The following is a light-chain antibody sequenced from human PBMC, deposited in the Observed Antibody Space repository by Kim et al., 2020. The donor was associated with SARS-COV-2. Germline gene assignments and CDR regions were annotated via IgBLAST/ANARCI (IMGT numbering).Light chain of an antibody. CDR3: LLHCGGTQFWV. CDR1: TGAVTSGYY. V-gene: IGLV7-43*01. J-gene: IGLJ3*02. CDR2: STT. Sequence: GTVTLTGASSTGAVTSGYYPNWFQQKPGQAPRALIYSTTNKHSWTPARFSGSLLGGKAALTLSGVQPEDEADYYCLLHCGGTQFWVFGGGTKLTVL.